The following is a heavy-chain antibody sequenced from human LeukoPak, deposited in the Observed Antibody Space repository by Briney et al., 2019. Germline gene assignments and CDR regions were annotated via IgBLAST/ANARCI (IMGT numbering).Heavy chain of an antibody. CDR1: GGSISSGSYY. CDR2: IYHSGST. V-gene: IGHV4-39*01. Sequence: SETLSLTCTVSGGSISSGSYYWSWIRQPPGKGLEWIGSIYHSGSTYYNPSLKSRVTISVDTSKNQFSLKLSSVTAADTAVYYCARLRNVYGSGSYYNYYYYYYMDVWGKGTTVTISS. CDR3: ARLRNVYGSGSYYNYYYYYYMDV. D-gene: IGHD3-10*01. J-gene: IGHJ6*03.